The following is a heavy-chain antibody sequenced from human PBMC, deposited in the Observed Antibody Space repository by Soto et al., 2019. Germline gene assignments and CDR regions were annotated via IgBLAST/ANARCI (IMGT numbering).Heavy chain of an antibody. J-gene: IGHJ3*02. D-gene: IGHD6-6*01. Sequence: EVQLLESGGGLAQPGGSLRLSCADSGFTFSNYAMSWVRQAPGKGLEWVSAITASGGTRYYADSVKGRFTISRDNSKSTLYLQMNKLRTEDTAIYYSAKPLGVSTSSSSSVAFAISGQGTMVTVSS. CDR3: AKPLGVSTSSSSSVAFAI. V-gene: IGHV3-23*01. CDR2: ITASGGTR. CDR1: GFTFSNYA.